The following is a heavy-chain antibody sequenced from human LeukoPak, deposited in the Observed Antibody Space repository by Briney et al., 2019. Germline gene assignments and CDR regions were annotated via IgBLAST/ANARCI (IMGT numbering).Heavy chain of an antibody. CDR1: GYTFTNYY. Sequence: GASVKVSCKASGYTFTNYYMRWVRQAPGQGLEWMGIINPSGGSTSYAQKFQGRVTMTRDTSTSTVYMELSSLRSEDTAVYYCARRGEDYGDYDGWFDPWGQGTLVTVSS. CDR2: INPSGGST. V-gene: IGHV1-46*01. D-gene: IGHD4-17*01. J-gene: IGHJ5*02. CDR3: ARRGEDYGDYDGWFDP.